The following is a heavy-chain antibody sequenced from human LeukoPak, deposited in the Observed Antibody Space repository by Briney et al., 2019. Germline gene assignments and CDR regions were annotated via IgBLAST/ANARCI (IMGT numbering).Heavy chain of an antibody. CDR2: INHSGST. CDR3: ARDRGGSYFAFDY. D-gene: IGHD1-26*01. J-gene: IGHJ4*02. Sequence: SETLSLTCAVYGGSFSGYYWSWIRQPPGKGLEWIGEINHSGSTNYNPSLKSRVTISVDTSKNQFSLKLSSVTAADTAVYYCARDRGGSYFAFDYCGQGTLVAVSS. V-gene: IGHV4-34*01. CDR1: GGSFSGYY.